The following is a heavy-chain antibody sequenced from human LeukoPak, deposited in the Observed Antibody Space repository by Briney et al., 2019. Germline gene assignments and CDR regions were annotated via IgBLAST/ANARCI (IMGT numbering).Heavy chain of an antibody. Sequence: GESLKISCKGSGYSITTSWIGWVRQMPGKGLEWMGIIYPGDSDSRYSPSFQGQVTISADRSINTAYLQWSSLKASDTDMYYCARQEIYGQGFDYWGQGTLVTVSS. V-gene: IGHV5-51*01. CDR1: GYSITTSW. CDR3: ARQEIYGQGFDY. D-gene: IGHD3-10*01. J-gene: IGHJ4*02. CDR2: IYPGDSDS.